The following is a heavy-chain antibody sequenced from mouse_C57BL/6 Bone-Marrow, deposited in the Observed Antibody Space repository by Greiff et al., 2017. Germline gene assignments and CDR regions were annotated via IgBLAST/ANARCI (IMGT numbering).Heavy chain of an antibody. Sequence: EVQLQQSGAELVRPGASVKLSCTASGFNIKDDYMHWVKQRPEQGLEWIGWIDPENGDTAYASKFQGKATITADTSSNTAYLQLSSLTSEDTAVYYCTTSWDWYFDVWGTGTTVTVSS. CDR1: GFNIKDDY. CDR2: IDPENGDT. V-gene: IGHV14-4*01. CDR3: TTSWDWYFDV. D-gene: IGHD4-1*01. J-gene: IGHJ1*03.